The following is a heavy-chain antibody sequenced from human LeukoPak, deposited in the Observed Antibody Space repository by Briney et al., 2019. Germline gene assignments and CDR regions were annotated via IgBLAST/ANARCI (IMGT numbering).Heavy chain of an antibody. J-gene: IGHJ6*02. CDR1: GFTFRSYA. Sequence: GGSLRLSCAASGFTFRSYAMSWVRQAPGKGLEWVSAISGSGGSTYYADSVRGRFTISRDNSKNTLYLQMNSLRAEDTAVYYCARVGPPDDQEFSMDVWGQGTTVTVSS. CDR2: ISGSGGST. V-gene: IGHV3-23*01. CDR3: ARVGPPDDQEFSMDV. D-gene: IGHD1-1*01.